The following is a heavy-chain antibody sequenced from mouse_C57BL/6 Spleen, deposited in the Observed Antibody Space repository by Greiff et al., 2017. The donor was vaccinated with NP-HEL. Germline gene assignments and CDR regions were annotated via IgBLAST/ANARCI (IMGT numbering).Heavy chain of an antibody. D-gene: IGHD1-1*01. CDR3: ARGGYYGSRPGFAY. Sequence: EVQLQQSGPGLVKPSQSLSLTCSVTGYSITSGYYWNWIRQFPGNKREWMGYISYDGSNNYNPSLKNRISITLDTSKNQFFLKLNSVTTEDTATYYCARGGYYGSRPGFAYWGQGTLVTVSA. CDR2: ISYDGSN. V-gene: IGHV3-6*01. J-gene: IGHJ3*01. CDR1: GYSITSGYY.